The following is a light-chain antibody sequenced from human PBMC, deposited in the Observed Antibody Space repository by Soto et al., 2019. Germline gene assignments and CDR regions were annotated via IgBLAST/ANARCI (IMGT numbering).Light chain of an antibody. Sequence: QSALTQPRSVSGSPGQSVTISCTGTSSDVGGYNYVSWYQQHPGKAPKVMIYDVSERPSGVPDRFSGSKSGNTASPTISGLQAEDEADYYCCSYAGSPPCVFGTGTKLTVL. J-gene: IGLJ1*01. CDR2: DVS. CDR1: SSDVGGYNY. V-gene: IGLV2-11*01. CDR3: CSYAGSPPCV.